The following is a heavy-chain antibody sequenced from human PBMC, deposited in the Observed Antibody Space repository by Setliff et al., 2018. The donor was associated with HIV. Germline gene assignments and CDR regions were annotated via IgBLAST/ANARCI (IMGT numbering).Heavy chain of an antibody. CDR1: GYTFTGSY. J-gene: IGHJ4*02. CDR3: ARAPGPPWIQLWLTYFDY. CDR2: INPKSGGT. Sequence: ASVKVSCKASGYTFTGSYIHWVRLAPGQGLEWMGWINPKSGGTKYAQKFQGRVTMTRDTSISTAYMELSRLTSDDTTLYYCARAPGPPWIQLWLTYFDYWGRGTLVTVSS. D-gene: IGHD5-18*01. V-gene: IGHV1-2*02.